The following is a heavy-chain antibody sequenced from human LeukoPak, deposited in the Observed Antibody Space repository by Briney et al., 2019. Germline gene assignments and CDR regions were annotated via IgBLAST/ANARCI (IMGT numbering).Heavy chain of an antibody. J-gene: IGHJ4*02. V-gene: IGHV3-48*03. Sequence: GGSLRLSCAASGFTFSSYEMNWVRQAPGKGLEWVSYISSSGSTIYYADSVKGRFTISRDNAKNSLYLQMNSLRAEGTAVYYCARLGSWNFDYWGQGTLVTVSS. CDR1: GFTFSSYE. D-gene: IGHD6-13*01. CDR2: ISSSGSTI. CDR3: ARLGSWNFDY.